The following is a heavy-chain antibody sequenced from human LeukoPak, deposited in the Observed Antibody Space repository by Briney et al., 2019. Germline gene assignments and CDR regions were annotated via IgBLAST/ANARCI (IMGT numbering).Heavy chain of an antibody. V-gene: IGHV4-4*07. J-gene: IGHJ4*02. CDR3: ARERGEEYSSGWYKTNFFDT. D-gene: IGHD6-19*01. CDR2: IYTSGST. CDR1: GGSISSYY. Sequence: KPSETLSLTCTVSGGSISSYYWSWIRQPAGKGLEWIGRIYTSGSTNYNPSLESRVAISADMSKNQISLKLSSVTAADTALYYCARERGEEYSSGWYKTNFFDTWGQGTRVTVSS.